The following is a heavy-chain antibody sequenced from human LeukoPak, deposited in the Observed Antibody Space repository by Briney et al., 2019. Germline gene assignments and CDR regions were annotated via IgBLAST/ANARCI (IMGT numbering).Heavy chain of an antibody. CDR3: ARRDGLFDY. D-gene: IGHD5-24*01. J-gene: IGHJ4*02. V-gene: IGHV3-7*01. CDR2: IKQDGSEK. Sequence: GGSLRLSCAASGFTFSSYGMHWVRQAPGKGLEWVANIKQDGSEKYYVDSVKGRFTISRDNAKNSLYLQMNSLRAEDTAVYYCARRDGLFDYWGQGTLVTVSS. CDR1: GFTFSSYG.